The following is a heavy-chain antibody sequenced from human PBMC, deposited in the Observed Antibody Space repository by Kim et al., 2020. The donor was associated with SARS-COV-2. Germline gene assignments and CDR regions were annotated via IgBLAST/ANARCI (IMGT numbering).Heavy chain of an antibody. D-gene: IGHD3-3*01. Sequence: GGSLRLSCAASGFTFSSYGMHWVRQAPGKGLEWVAVIWYDGSHKYYADSVKGRFTISRDNSKNTLYLQMNSLRAEDTAVYYCARDNFDCWSGYYTFDCWGQGTLVTVSS. CDR3: ARDNFDCWSGYYTFDC. V-gene: IGHV3-33*01. J-gene: IGHJ4*02. CDR1: GFTFSSYG. CDR2: IWYDGSHK.